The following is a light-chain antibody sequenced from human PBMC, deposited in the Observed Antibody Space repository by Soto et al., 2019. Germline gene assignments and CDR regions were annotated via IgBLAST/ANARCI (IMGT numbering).Light chain of an antibody. Sequence: EIVMTQSPATLSVSPGERATLSCRASQSVSSNLAWYQQKPGQAPRLLIYGASTRATGIPARFSGSGSGTEFTITISSLQSEDFAVYYCQQYNTWPPLFTFGPGTKVDIK. CDR3: QQYNTWPPLFT. J-gene: IGKJ3*01. CDR1: QSVSSN. V-gene: IGKV3-15*01. CDR2: GAS.